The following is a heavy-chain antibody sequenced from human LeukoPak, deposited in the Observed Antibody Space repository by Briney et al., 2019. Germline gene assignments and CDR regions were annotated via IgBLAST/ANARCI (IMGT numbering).Heavy chain of an antibody. CDR3: ARRNWNYENWFDP. D-gene: IGHD1-7*01. V-gene: IGHV4-39*01. CDR2: IYYSGRT. CDR1: GGSISSSSYY. J-gene: IGHJ5*02. Sequence: SETLSLTCTASGGSISSSSYYWGWIRQPRGKGLEWIGSIYYSGRTYYKASLKRRVTISEDRTKNKYSLKLSSVTAADTAVYYCARRNWNYENWFDPWGQGTLLTVSS.